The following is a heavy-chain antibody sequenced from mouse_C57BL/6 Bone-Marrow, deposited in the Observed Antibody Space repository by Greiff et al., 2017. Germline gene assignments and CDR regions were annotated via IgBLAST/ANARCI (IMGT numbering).Heavy chain of an antibody. CDR2: IWSGGST. V-gene: IGHV2-2*01. CDR3: AREIYSASSPFDY. Sequence: QVQLQQSGPGLVQPSQSLSITCTVSGFSLTSYGVHWVRQSPGKGLEWLGVIWSGGSTDYNAAFIFRLSISKDNSKSQVFFKMNSLQADDTAIYYCAREIYSASSPFDYWGQGTTLTVSS. D-gene: IGHD1-1*01. CDR1: GFSLTSYG. J-gene: IGHJ2*01.